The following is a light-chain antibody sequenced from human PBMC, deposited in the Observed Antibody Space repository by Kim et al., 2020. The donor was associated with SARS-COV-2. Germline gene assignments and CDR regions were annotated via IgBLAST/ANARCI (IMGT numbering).Light chain of an antibody. CDR3: SSYTSSKTWV. CDR2: DVT. J-gene: IGLJ3*02. V-gene: IGLV2-14*03. Sequence: GQWFTLSFSGSKRDIGGYNYVSWYQQHPGKAPKLIIYDVTKRPSGVSDRFSGSKSGNTASLIISGLQADDEADYYCSSYTSSKTWVFGGGTQLTVL. CDR1: KRDIGGYNY.